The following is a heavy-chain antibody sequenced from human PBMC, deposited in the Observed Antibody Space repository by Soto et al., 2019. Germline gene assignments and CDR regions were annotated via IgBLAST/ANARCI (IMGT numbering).Heavy chain of an antibody. CDR3: AHRAYDSSGYYRVDY. CDR2: IYWDDDK. Sequence: QITLKESGPTLVKPTQTLTLTCTFSGFSLSTSGVGVGWIRQPPGKALEWLALIYWDDDKRYSPSLKSRLTITKDTSKNQVVLTMTNMDPVVTATYYSAHRAYDSSGYYRVDYWGQGTLLTVSS. CDR1: GFSLSTSGVG. J-gene: IGHJ4*02. V-gene: IGHV2-5*02. D-gene: IGHD3-22*01.